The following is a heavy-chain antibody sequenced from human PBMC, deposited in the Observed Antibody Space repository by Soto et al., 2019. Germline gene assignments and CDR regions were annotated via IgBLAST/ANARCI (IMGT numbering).Heavy chain of an antibody. V-gene: IGHV4-59*01. CDR2: IYFSGTT. J-gene: IGHJ4*02. CDR3: ARSIAAAGTTLFDS. D-gene: IGHD6-13*01. Sequence: PSETLSHNCTVSGGSIRCDYWSWIRQPPRKGLEWIAYIYFSGTTNYNPSLKSRVIISVDTSKNQFSLRLSSVSAADTAIYYCARSIAAAGTTLFDSWGQGALVTVSS. CDR1: GGSIRCDY.